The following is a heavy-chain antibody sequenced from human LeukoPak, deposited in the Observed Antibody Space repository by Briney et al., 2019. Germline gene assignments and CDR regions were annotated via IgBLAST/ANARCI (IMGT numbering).Heavy chain of an antibody. CDR3: ARVSVDTAMVIRHYFDY. V-gene: IGHV4-31*02. D-gene: IGHD5-18*01. CDR2: YYSGST. J-gene: IGHJ4*02. Sequence: YYSGSTYYNPSLKSRVTISVDTSKNQFSLKLSSVTAADTAVYYCARVSVDTAMVIRHYFDYWGQGTLVTVSS.